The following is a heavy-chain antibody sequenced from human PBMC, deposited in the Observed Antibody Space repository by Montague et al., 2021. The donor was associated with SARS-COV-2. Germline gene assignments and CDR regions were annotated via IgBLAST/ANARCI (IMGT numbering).Heavy chain of an antibody. CDR1: GFTFSSYS. D-gene: IGHD3-22*01. V-gene: IGHV3-30-3*01. CDR2: ISYDGSNK. Sequence: SLRLSCAASGFTFSSYSMHWVRQAPGKGLGWVAVISYDGSNKYYADSVKGRFTISRDNSKNTLYLQMNSLGAEDTAVYYCARAGGYRDAFDIWGQGTTVTVSS. CDR3: ARAGGYRDAFDI. J-gene: IGHJ3*02.